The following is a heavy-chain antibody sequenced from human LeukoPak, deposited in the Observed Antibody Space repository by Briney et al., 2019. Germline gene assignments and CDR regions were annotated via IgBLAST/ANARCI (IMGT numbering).Heavy chain of an antibody. Sequence: SVKVSCKASGGTFSSYAISWVRQAPGQGLKWMGGIIPIFGTANYAQKFQGRVTITADESTSTAYMELSSLRSEDTAVYYCARNLMVRGVIIIGAFDNWGQGTMVTVSS. J-gene: IGHJ3*02. CDR2: IIPIFGTA. CDR3: ARNLMVRGVIIIGAFDN. V-gene: IGHV1-69*01. CDR1: GGTFSSYA. D-gene: IGHD3-10*01.